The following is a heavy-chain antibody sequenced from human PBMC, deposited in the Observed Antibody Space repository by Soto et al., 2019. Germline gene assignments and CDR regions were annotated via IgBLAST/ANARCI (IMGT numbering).Heavy chain of an antibody. V-gene: IGHV1-18*01. J-gene: IGHJ6*02. CDR2: INAYNGNT. Sequence: QVQLVQSGAEVKNRGASVKVSCKAFGYRFTSYGIGWARQAPGQGLEWMGWINAYNGNTNYAQNFQGRVTLTTDHSTSTAYMELRSLRSNATAVYYRALVDVYATASPQDVWGRGTTVTVSS. D-gene: IGHD2-8*02. CDR3: ALVDVYATASPQDV. CDR1: GYRFTSYG.